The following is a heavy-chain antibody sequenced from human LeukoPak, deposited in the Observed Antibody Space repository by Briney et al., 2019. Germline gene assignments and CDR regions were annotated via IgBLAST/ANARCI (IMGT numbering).Heavy chain of an antibody. CDR3: ARGRTGYQLLPTKKDYSYYYIDV. CDR1: GGSFSGYY. Sequence: SETLSLTCAVYGGSFSGYYWSWIRQPPGKGLEWIGEINHSGSTNYNPSLKSRITISVDTSKNQFSLKLSSMTAADTAVYYCARGRTGYQLLPTKKDYSYYYIDVWGKGTTVTVSS. CDR2: INHSGST. D-gene: IGHD2-2*01. V-gene: IGHV4-34*01. J-gene: IGHJ6*03.